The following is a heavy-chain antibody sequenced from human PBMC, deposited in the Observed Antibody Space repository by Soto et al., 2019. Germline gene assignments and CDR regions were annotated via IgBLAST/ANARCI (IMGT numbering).Heavy chain of an antibody. CDR3: ARQDDYGDPPGY. V-gene: IGHV4-31*03. D-gene: IGHD4-17*01. CDR2: IYYSGST. J-gene: IGHJ4*02. CDR1: GGSISSGGYY. Sequence: QVQLQESGPGLVKPSQTLSLTCTVSGGSISSGGYYWSWIRQHPGKGLEWIGYIYYSGSTYYNPSLKSRVTIAVAPSKNQFSLKLSSVTAADTAVYYCARQDDYGDPPGYWGQGTLVTVSS.